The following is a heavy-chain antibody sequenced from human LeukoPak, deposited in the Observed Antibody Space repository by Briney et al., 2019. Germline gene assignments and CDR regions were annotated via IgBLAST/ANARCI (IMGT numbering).Heavy chain of an antibody. CDR2: INHSGST. CDR3: ARGSHCSGGSCYPSSSFVGR. V-gene: IGHV4-34*01. Sequence: PSETLSLTCAVYGGSFSGYYWSWIRQPPGRGLEWIGEINHSGSTNYNPSLKSRVTISVDTSKNQFSLKLSSVTAADTAVYYCARGSHCSGGSCYPSSSFVGRWGQGTLVTVSS. D-gene: IGHD2-15*01. CDR1: GGSFSGYY. J-gene: IGHJ4*02.